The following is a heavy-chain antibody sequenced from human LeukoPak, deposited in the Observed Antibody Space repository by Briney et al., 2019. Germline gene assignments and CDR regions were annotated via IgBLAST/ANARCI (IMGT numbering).Heavy chain of an antibody. Sequence: SETPSLTCAVSDDSISDKYWWRWVRQFPDKGLEWIGEVYRSGGTSYNPSLKSRVTVSIDYSKNQFSLNLRSVTAADTAVYYCGRHANGDSSAAFDLWGQGTMVFVSS. V-gene: IGHV4-4*02. D-gene: IGHD2-8*01. CDR2: VYRSGGT. CDR3: GRHANGDSSAAFDL. CDR1: DDSISDKYW. J-gene: IGHJ3*01.